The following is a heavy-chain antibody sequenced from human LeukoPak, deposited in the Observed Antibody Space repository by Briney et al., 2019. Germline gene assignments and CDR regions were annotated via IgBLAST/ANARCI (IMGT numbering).Heavy chain of an antibody. CDR2: ILTAGKT. CDR3: AREGYSSGWFRL. Sequence: GGSLRLSCAASGFTVSSNFMSWVRQAPGKGLEWVSVILTAGKTHYADSVKGRFTTSRDDSKNMVYLQMNSLRAEDTAVYFCAREGYSSGWFRLWGQGTLVTVSS. D-gene: IGHD6-19*01. CDR1: GFTVSSNF. J-gene: IGHJ4*02. V-gene: IGHV3-53*01.